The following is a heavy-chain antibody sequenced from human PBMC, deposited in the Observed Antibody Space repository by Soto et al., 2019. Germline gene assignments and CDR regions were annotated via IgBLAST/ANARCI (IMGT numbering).Heavy chain of an antibody. V-gene: IGHV4-4*02. CDR2: IYHTGST. CDR3: ASTYYDFWSGYIF. CDR1: GGSITSTYW. D-gene: IGHD3-3*01. Sequence: PSETLSLTCAVSGGSITSTYWWNWLRQTPGKGLEWIGEIYHTGSTNYNPSLKSRATISVDKSKNQFSLRLTSVTAADTAVYYCASTYYDFWSGYIFWGQGSLVTVSS. J-gene: IGHJ4*02.